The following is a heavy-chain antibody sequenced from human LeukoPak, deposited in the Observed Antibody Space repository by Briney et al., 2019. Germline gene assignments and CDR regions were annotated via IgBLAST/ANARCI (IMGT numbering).Heavy chain of an antibody. CDR3: ARDLKSDGDEYYYGMDV. V-gene: IGHV1-69*06. Sequence: SVKVSCKASGGAFSSYAISWVRQAPGQGLEWMGGIIPIFGTANYAQKFQGRVTITADKSTSIAYMELSSLRSEDTAVYYCARDLKSDGDEYYYGMDVWGKGTTVTVSS. D-gene: IGHD2-21*02. CDR1: GGAFSSYA. J-gene: IGHJ6*04. CDR2: IIPIFGTA.